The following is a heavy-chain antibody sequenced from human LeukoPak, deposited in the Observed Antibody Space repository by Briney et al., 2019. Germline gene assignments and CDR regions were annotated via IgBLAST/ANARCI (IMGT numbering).Heavy chain of an antibody. V-gene: IGHV3-23*01. J-gene: IGHJ5*02. CDR1: GFTFSSYA. CDR3: ARALGYCSSTSCYGTPDGFDP. D-gene: IGHD2-2*01. CDR2: ISGSGGST. Sequence: SGGSLRLSCAASGFTFSSYAMSWVRQAPGKGLEWVSAISGSGGSTYYADSVKGRFTISRDNSKNTLYLQMNSLRAEDTAVYYCARALGYCSSTSCYGTPDGFDPWGQGTLVTVSS.